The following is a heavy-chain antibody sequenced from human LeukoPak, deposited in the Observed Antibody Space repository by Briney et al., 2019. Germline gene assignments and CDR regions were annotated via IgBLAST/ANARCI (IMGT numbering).Heavy chain of an antibody. J-gene: IGHJ4*02. CDR3: ARDQNYVDIVATIQYYFDY. CDR2: IWYDGSNK. D-gene: IGHD5-12*01. Sequence: PGRSLRLSCAASGFTFSSYGMHWVRQAPGKGLEWVAVIWYDGSNKYYADSVKGRFTISRDNSKNTLYLQMNSLRAEDTAVYYCARDQNYVDIVATIQYYFDYWGQGTLVTVSS. CDR1: GFTFSSYG. V-gene: IGHV3-33*01.